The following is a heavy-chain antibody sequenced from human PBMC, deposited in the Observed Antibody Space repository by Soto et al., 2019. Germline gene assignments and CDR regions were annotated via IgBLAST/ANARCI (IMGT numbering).Heavy chain of an antibody. D-gene: IGHD6-13*01. CDR2: IYYSGST. J-gene: IGHJ5*02. CDR3: AREQQLVWCQTGGVWFDP. V-gene: IGHV4-59*01. CDR1: GGSISSYY. Sequence: PSETLSLTCTVSGGSISSYYWSWIRQPPGKGLEWIGYIYYSGSTNYNPSLKSRVTISVDTSKNQFSLKLSSVTAADTAVYYCAREQQLVWCQTGGVWFDPWGQGTLVTVS.